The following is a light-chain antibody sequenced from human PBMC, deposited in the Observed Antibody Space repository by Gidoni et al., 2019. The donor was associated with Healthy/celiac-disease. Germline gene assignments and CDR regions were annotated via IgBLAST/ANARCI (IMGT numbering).Light chain of an antibody. Sequence: QSVLTQPPSASGTPGQRVTISCSLSSSNIGSNYVYCSQQLPGTAPKLLIYRNNQRPSGVPDRFSGSKSGTSASLAISGLRSEDEADYYCAAWDDSLSGPRVFGGGTKLTVL. J-gene: IGLJ3*02. CDR2: RNN. CDR3: AAWDDSLSGPRV. CDR1: SSNIGSNY. V-gene: IGLV1-47*01.